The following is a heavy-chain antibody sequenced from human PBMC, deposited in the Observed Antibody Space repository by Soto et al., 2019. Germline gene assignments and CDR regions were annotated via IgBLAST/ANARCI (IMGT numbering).Heavy chain of an antibody. CDR2: IYWNDDK. J-gene: IGHJ5*02. Sequence: SGPTLVKPTQTLTLTCTFSGFSLSTSGVGVGWIRQPPGKALEWLALIYWNDDKRYSPSLKSRLTITKDTSKNQVVLKMTNMDPVDTATYYCAHSAYYYGSGSYEREDWFDPWGQGTLVTVSS. V-gene: IGHV2-5*01. CDR3: AHSAYYYGSGSYEREDWFDP. CDR1: GFSLSTSGVG. D-gene: IGHD3-10*01.